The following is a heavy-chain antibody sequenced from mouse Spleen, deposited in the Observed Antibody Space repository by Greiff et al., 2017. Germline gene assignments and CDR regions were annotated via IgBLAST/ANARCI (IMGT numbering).Heavy chain of an antibody. CDR2: IDPSDSYT. CDR3: TRGGAMDY. CDR1: GYTFTSYW. V-gene: IGHV1-69*01. Sequence: QVQLQQPGAELVMPGASVKLSCKASGYTFTSYWMHWVKQRPGQGLEWIGEIDPSDSYTNYNQKFKDKATLTVDKSSSTAYMQLSSPTSEDSAVYYCTRGGAMDYWGQGTSVTVSS. J-gene: IGHJ4*01.